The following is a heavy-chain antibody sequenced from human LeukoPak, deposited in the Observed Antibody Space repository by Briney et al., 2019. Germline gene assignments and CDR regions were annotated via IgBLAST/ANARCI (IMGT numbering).Heavy chain of an antibody. CDR1: GYTFTSYA. J-gene: IGHJ3*02. CDR3: ARDPSPLSRDAFDI. V-gene: IGHV7-4-1*02. Sequence: ASVKVSCKASGYTFTSYAISWVRQAPGQGLEWMGWINTNTGNPTYAQGFTGRFVFSLDTSVSTAYLQISSLKAEDTAVYYCARDPSPLSRDAFDIWGQGTMVTVSS. D-gene: IGHD2/OR15-2a*01. CDR2: INTNTGNP.